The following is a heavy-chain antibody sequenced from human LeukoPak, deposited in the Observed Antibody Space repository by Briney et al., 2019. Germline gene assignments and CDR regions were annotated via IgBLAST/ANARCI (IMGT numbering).Heavy chain of an antibody. V-gene: IGHV3-73*01. CDR3: TRDHNYYYYMDV. D-gene: IGHD1-14*01. J-gene: IGHJ6*03. CDR2: IRSKANSYAT. CDR1: GFTFSDSA. Sequence: PGGSLRLSCAASGFTFSDSAMHWVRQASGKGLEWVGRIRSKANSYATAYAASVKGRFTISRDDSKNTAYLQMNSLKTEDAAVYYCTRDHNYYYYMDVSGTRTTVTFSS.